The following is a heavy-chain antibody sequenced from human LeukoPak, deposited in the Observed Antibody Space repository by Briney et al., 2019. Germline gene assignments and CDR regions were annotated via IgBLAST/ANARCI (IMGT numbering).Heavy chain of an antibody. V-gene: IGHV3-30*04. J-gene: IGHJ4*02. D-gene: IGHD1-26*01. Sequence: PGGSLRLSCAASGFTFSSYAMHWVRRAPGKGLEWVAVISYDGSNKYYADSVKGRFTVSRDNSKNMLYLQMNSLRTEDTAVYYCARDYYPGIILYFFDYWGQGTLVTVSS. CDR2: ISYDGSNK. CDR1: GFTFSSYA. CDR3: ARDYYPGIILYFFDY.